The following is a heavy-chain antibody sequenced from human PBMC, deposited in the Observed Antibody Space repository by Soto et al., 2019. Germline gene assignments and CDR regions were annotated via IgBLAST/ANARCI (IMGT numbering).Heavy chain of an antibody. D-gene: IGHD3-10*01. CDR2: ISVYNGNR. J-gene: IGHJ4*02. CDR3: ARDLDGSGSYYTDY. V-gene: IGHV1-18*01. Sequence: QVQLVQSGAEVKNPGTSVKVSCKASGYTFTSAGISWVRQAPGQGLEWMGWISVYNGNRKYAQKVQGRVTMTTDTSTSTAYMELRSLTSDDTAVYYCARDLDGSGSYYTDYWGQGTLVTVSA. CDR1: GYTFTSAG.